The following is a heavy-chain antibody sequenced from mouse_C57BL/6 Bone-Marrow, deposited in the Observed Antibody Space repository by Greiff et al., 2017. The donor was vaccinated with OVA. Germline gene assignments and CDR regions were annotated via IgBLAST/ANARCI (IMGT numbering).Heavy chain of an antibody. J-gene: IGHJ3*01. CDR3: ARYYYGSSYPFAY. CDR2: IRNKANGYTT. V-gene: IGHV7-3*01. Sequence: EVMLVESGGGLVQPGGSLSLSCAASGFTFTDYYMSWVRQPPGKALEWLGFIRNKANGYTTEYSASVKGRFTISRDNSQSILYLQMNALRAEDSATYYCARYYYGSSYPFAYWGQGTLVTVSA. CDR1: GFTFTDYY. D-gene: IGHD1-1*01.